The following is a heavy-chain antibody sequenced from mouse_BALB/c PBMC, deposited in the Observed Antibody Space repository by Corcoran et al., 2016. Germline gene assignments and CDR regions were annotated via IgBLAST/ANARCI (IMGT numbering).Heavy chain of an antibody. CDR1: GYTFTSYV. J-gene: IGHJ3*01. CDR3: AREGFAY. Sequence: EVQLQQSGPELVKPGASVKMSCKASGYTFTSYVMHWVKQKPGQGLEWIGYINPYNDGTKYNEKFKGKATLTSDKAYSTAYMELSSLTSEDSAVDYCAREGFAYWGQGTLFTVSA. CDR2: INPYNDGT. V-gene: IGHV1S136*01.